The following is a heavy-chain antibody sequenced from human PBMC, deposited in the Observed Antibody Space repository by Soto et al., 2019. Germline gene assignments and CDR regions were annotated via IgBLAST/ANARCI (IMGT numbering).Heavy chain of an antibody. CDR3: ARLSAIVVVPAAIGVYSSSRRVKNGMDV. CDR1: GGSFIGYY. D-gene: IGHD2-2*01. J-gene: IGHJ6*02. V-gene: IGHV4-34*01. Sequence: SETLSLTCAVYGGSFIGYYCIFIRHPPCKWLEWIVEINHSGSTNYNPSLKSRVTISVDTSKNQFSLKLSSVTAADTAVYYCARLSAIVVVPAAIGVYSSSRRVKNGMDVWGQGTTVTVSS. CDR2: INHSGST.